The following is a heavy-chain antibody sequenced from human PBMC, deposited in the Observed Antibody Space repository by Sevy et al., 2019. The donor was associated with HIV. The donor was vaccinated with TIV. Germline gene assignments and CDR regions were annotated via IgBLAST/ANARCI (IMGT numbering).Heavy chain of an antibody. J-gene: IGHJ4*02. D-gene: IGHD6-13*01. V-gene: IGHV3-33*01. CDR2: IWYDGSNK. Sequence: GGSLRLSCAASGFTFSSHGMHWVRQAPGKGLEWVAVIWYDGSNKYYADSVKGRFTISRDNSKNTLYLQMNSLRAEDTAVYYCARDSSSRFFDYWGQGTLVTVSS. CDR3: ARDSSSRFFDY. CDR1: GFTFSSHG.